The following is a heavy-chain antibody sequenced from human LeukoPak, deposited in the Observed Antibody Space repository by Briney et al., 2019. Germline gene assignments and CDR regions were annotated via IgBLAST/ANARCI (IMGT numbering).Heavy chain of an antibody. CDR1: GFTFTSYW. Sequence: GGSLRLSCAASGFTFTSYWMHWVRQAPGKGLVWVSRVNSDGSSTTYANSVKGRFTISRDNAKNTLYLQMNSLRAEDTAVYYCARGRYYGMDVWGQGTTVTVSS. CDR2: VNSDGSST. CDR3: ARGRYYGMDV. V-gene: IGHV3-74*01. J-gene: IGHJ6*02.